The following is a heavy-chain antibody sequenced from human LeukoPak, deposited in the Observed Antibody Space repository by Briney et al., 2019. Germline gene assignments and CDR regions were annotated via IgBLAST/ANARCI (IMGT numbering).Heavy chain of an antibody. J-gene: IGHJ4*02. D-gene: IGHD3-22*01. CDR1: GGTFSSYA. Sequence: ASVKVSCKASGGTFSSYAISWVRQAPGQGLEWMGRIIPILGIANYAQKFQGRVTITADKSTSTAYMELSSLRSEDTAVYYCAKDNRYYYDTSGLRGIDYWGQGTLVTVSS. CDR2: IIPILGIA. V-gene: IGHV1-69*04. CDR3: AKDNRYYYDTSGLRGIDY.